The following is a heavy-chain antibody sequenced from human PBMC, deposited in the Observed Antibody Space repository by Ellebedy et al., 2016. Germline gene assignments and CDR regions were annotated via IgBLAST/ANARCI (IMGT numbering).Heavy chain of an antibody. V-gene: IGHV1-2*02. CDR3: ARGWGGYGGYDTSDFDY. Sequence: ASVKVSCXASGYNVTGYYLHWVRQAPGQGLEWMGWVAPNNGATRYAQKFQGRVTMTRDTSLTTVYMEMSRLRSDDTAVYYCARGWGGYGGYDTSDFDYWGQGTLVTVSS. CDR1: GYNVTGYY. D-gene: IGHD5-12*01. J-gene: IGHJ4*02. CDR2: VAPNNGAT.